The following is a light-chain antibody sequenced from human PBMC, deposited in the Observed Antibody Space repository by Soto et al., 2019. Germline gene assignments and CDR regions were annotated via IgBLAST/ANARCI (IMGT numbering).Light chain of an antibody. CDR3: QHYNNLWG. Sequence: EIVMTQSPATLSVSPGERVTLSCRASQSVRSNLAWYQQKPGQVPRVLIYGASTRAIGIPDRFSGSGFGTEFTLTISGMQSEDFAVYYCQHYNNLWGFGGGTKVEIK. CDR1: QSVRSN. V-gene: IGKV3-15*01. CDR2: GAS. J-gene: IGKJ4*01.